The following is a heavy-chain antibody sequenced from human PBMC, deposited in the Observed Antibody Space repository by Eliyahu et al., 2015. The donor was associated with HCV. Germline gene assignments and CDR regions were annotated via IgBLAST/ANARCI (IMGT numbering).Heavy chain of an antibody. CDR3: ASAPPQRGSPPKD. CDR1: GFTVSSNY. Sequence: VQPGGSLRLSCAASGFTVSSNYMSWVRQAPGKGLEWVSVIYSGGSTYYADSVKGRFTISRDNSKNTLYLQMNSLRAEDTAVYYCASAPPQRGSPPKDWGQGTLVTVSS. J-gene: IGHJ4*02. D-gene: IGHD3-16*01. CDR2: IYSGGST. V-gene: IGHV3-66*01.